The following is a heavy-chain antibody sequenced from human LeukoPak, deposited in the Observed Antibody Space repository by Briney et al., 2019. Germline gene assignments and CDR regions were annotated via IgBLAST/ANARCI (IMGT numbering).Heavy chain of an antibody. D-gene: IGHD6-13*01. J-gene: IGHJ4*02. Sequence: ASVKVSCKASGYTFTGYYMHWVRQAPGQGLEWMGWINPNRGGTNYAQKFQGRVTMTRDTSISTAYMELGRLRSDDTAVYYCARASGGSSWYRGWGQGTLVTVSS. CDR3: ARASGGSSWYRG. V-gene: IGHV1-2*02. CDR2: INPNRGGT. CDR1: GYTFTGYY.